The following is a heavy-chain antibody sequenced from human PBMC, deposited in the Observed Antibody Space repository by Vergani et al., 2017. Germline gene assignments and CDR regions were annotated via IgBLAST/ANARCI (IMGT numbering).Heavy chain of an antibody. CDR1: GYTFTSYY. J-gene: IGHJ4*02. CDR2: IHPSGGSI. Sequence: VQLVQSGAEVKKPGASVRVSCKASGYTFTSYYIHWVRQAPGQGLEWMGIIHPSGGSISYAQRFQGRVTMTRDPSTSTVYMELSSLKSEDTAVYYCTRGSGPGYTSGYYFAYWGQGTLVTVSS. D-gene: IGHD5-18*01. V-gene: IGHV1-46*03. CDR3: TRGSGPGYTSGYYFAY.